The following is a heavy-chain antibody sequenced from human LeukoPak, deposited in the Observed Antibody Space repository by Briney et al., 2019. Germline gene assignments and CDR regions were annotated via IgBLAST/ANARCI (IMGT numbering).Heavy chain of an antibody. D-gene: IGHD2-8*01. V-gene: IGHV4-59*12. Sequence: SETLSLTCTVSGGSISSYYWSWIRQPPGKGLERIGYIYHSGSTYYNPSLKSRVTISVDRSKNQFSLKLSSVTAADTAVYYCARGYCTNGVCYPFDYWGQGTLVTVSS. J-gene: IGHJ4*02. CDR2: IYHSGST. CDR1: GGSISSYY. CDR3: ARGYCTNGVCYPFDY.